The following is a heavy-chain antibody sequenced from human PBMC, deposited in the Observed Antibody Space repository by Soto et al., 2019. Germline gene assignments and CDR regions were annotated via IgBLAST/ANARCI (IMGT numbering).Heavy chain of an antibody. J-gene: IGHJ3*02. CDR1: GYTFTSYG. CDR2: ISAYNGNT. CDR3: ARSVDCSSTSCYTGAFDI. Sequence: QVQLVQSGAEVKKPGASVKVSCKASGYTFTSYGISWVRQAPGQGLEWMGWISAYNGNTNYAQKLQGRVTMTTDTSTSTAYMELSSLRSDDTAVYYCARSVDCSSTSCYTGAFDIWGQGTMVTVSS. V-gene: IGHV1-18*04. D-gene: IGHD2-2*02.